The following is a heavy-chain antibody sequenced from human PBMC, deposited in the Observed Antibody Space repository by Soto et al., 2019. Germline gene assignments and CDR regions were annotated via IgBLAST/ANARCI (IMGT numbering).Heavy chain of an antibody. Sequence: ASVKVSCKASGYTFTGYYMHWVRQAPGQGLEWMGWINPNSGNTKYSQKFQGRVTITRDTSASTAYMELSSLRSEDTAVYYCARVATRITMVRGGDYYYYYYMDVWGKGTTVTVSS. CDR3: ARVATRITMVRGGDYYYYYYMDV. V-gene: IGHV1-2*02. D-gene: IGHD3-10*01. CDR2: INPNSGNT. J-gene: IGHJ6*03. CDR1: GYTFTGYY.